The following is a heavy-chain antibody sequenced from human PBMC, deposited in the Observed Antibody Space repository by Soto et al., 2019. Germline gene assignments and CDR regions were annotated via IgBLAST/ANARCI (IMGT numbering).Heavy chain of an antibody. J-gene: IGHJ4*02. CDR3: AKDVCSGATTACYTRLDS. CDR1: GGSFRGFY. Sequence: SETLSLTCAVSGGSFRGFYWTWIRQSPGKGLEWLGDINHVGITNYNPSLKSRVSIPVDTSKSQFSLKLSSVTAADSGLYYCAKDVCSGATTACYTRLDSWGQGTQVTVSS. CDR2: INHVGIT. V-gene: IGHV4-34*01. D-gene: IGHD2-2*02.